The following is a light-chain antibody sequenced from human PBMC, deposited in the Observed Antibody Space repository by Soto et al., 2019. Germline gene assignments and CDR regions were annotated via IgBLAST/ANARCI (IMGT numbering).Light chain of an antibody. J-gene: IGLJ1*01. Sequence: QSVLTQTPSASGTPGQRVTISCSGSSSNIGVNTVNWYQHVPGTAPTLVIYSNNQRPSGVPDRFSGSRSGTSASLAISGLQSEDEADYYCAAWDDSLSANYVFGTGTKLTVL. CDR1: SSNIGVNT. V-gene: IGLV1-44*01. CDR2: SNN. CDR3: AAWDDSLSANYV.